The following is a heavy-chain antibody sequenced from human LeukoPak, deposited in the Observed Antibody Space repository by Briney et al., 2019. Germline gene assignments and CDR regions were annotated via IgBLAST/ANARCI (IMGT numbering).Heavy chain of an antibody. CDR3: GRFIVVVVAADYYTDV. D-gene: IGHD2-15*01. Sequence: SETLSLTCTVSGYSISSDYYWGWIRQPPGKGLEWIGNIYHNGSTYDNPSLKSRVIMSVDTSKNQFSLKLSSVTAADTAVYFCGRFIVVVVAADYYTDVWGKGITVTVSS. CDR1: GYSISSDYY. J-gene: IGHJ6*03. CDR2: IYHNGST. V-gene: IGHV4-38-2*02.